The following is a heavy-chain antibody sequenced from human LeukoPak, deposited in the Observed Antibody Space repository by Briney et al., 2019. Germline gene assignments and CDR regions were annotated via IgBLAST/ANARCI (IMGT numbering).Heavy chain of an antibody. V-gene: IGHV3-7*01. CDR2: VQQEGSEK. CDR3: ATTLNVATAGYF. CDR1: GFTFNSYW. D-gene: IGHD5-12*01. J-gene: IGHJ4*02. Sequence: GGSLRLSCAASGFTFNSYWMSWVRQAPGKGLEWVANVQQEGSEKYYLDSVKGRFTISRDNAKNSVYLLMNRLRAEDTAVYYCATTLNVATAGYFWGQGTLVIVSS.